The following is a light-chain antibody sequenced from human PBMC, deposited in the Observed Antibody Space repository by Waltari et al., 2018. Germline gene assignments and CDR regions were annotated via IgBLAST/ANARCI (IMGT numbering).Light chain of an antibody. J-gene: IGKJ1*01. CDR2: AAS. CDR3: QQYYDYQRS. V-gene: IGKV1-39*01. Sequence: DIQMTQSPSSLSASVGDRVTITCRASLSVNTYLNWYQQKPGKAPKLLIYAASSLQSGVPSRFSGSGSGTDFTLSISCLQSEDFATYYCQQYYDYQRSFGQGTKVEIK. CDR1: LSVNTY.